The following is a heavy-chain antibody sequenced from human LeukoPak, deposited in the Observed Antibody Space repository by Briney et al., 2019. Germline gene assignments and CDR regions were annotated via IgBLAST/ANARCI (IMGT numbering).Heavy chain of an antibody. V-gene: IGHV3-48*03. J-gene: IGHJ4*02. CDR2: ISSSGSTI. CDR1: GFTFSTYE. D-gene: IGHD3-10*01. CDR3: ARDSSYYGSGSFSD. Sequence: GGSLRLSCAASGFTFSTYEMNGVRQAPGKGLEGVSYISSSGSTIYYADSVKGRFTISRDNAKNSLYLQMNGLRAEDTAVYYCARDSSYYGSGSFSDWGQGTLVTVSS.